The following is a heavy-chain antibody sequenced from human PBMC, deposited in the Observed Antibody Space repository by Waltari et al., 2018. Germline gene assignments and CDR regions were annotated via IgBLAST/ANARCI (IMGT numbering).Heavy chain of an antibody. CDR1: EFTFRSYS. V-gene: IGHV3-30*04. CDR3: ARDYCDRTNCHGMDV. J-gene: IGHJ6*02. Sequence: QVMLVESGGGVVQPGRSLRPSSAAPEFTFRSYSMHGVRQAPGKGLEWVAVISYNERNIYYVDSVKGRFIISRDNSRKMLYLQMNSLRTEDTAVYYCARDYCDRTNCHGMDVWGQGTTVTVSS. CDR2: ISYNERNI. D-gene: IGHD3-22*01.